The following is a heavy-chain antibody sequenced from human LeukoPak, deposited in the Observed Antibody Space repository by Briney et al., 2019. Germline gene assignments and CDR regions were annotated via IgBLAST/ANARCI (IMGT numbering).Heavy chain of an antibody. J-gene: IGHJ4*02. CDR3: GRHLSGYPPGGIDY. V-gene: IGHV1-46*01. D-gene: IGHD3-9*01. Sequence: ASVKVSCQASGYTFTSGYIHWVRQAPGQGLEWMGMINCDGGSTDYPQKFQGRVTMTTDTPTSTVYMELSSLTSEDMAVFYRGRHLSGYPPGGIDYWGQGTLVIVSS. CDR1: GYTFTSGY. CDR2: INCDGGST.